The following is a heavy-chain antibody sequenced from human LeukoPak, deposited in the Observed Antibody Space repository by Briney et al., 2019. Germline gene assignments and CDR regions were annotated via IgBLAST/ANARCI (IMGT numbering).Heavy chain of an antibody. Sequence: GESLKISFKGSGYSFTSYWIGWVRQMPGKGLEWMGIIYPGDSDTRYSPSFQGQVTISADKSISTAYLQWSSLKASDTAMYYCARQTDSSGYYSRFDYWGQGTLVTVSS. CDR1: GYSFTSYW. J-gene: IGHJ4*02. CDR3: ARQTDSSGYYSRFDY. V-gene: IGHV5-51*01. D-gene: IGHD3-22*01. CDR2: IYPGDSDT.